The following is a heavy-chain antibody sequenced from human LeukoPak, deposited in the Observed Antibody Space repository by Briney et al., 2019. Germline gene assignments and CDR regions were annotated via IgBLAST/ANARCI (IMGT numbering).Heavy chain of an antibody. CDR2: INWNGGST. V-gene: IGHV3-20*04. CDR3: ARMVRGGYYYMDV. J-gene: IGHJ6*03. D-gene: IGHD3-10*01. CDR1: GFTFDDHG. Sequence: PGGSLRLSCAASGFTFDDHGMSWVRQAPGKRLEWVSGINWNGGSTGYADSVKGRFTISRDDAKNSLYLQMSSLRAEDTALYYCARMVRGGYYYMDVWGKGTTVTVSS.